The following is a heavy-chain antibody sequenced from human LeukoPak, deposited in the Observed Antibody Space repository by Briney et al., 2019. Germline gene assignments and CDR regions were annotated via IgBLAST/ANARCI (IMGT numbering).Heavy chain of an antibody. CDR3: ARDCSGGSCYSLFGFYYYMDV. CDR1: CGTFSSYA. CDR2: IIPIFGTA. V-gene: IGHV1-69*05. D-gene: IGHD2-15*01. J-gene: IGHJ6*03. Sequence: ASVKVSCKASCGTFSSYAISWVRQAPGQGLEWMGRIIPIFGTANYAQKFQGRVTITTDESTSTAYMELSSLRSEDTAVYYCARDCSGGSCYSLFGFYYYMDVWGKGTTVTVSS.